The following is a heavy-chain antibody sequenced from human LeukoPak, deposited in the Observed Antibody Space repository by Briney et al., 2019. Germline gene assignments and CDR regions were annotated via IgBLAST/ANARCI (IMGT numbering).Heavy chain of an antibody. V-gene: IGHV6-1*01. CDR3: ARAVAGTEGWSNS. Sequence: SQTLSLTCAISGDSVSSDSAAWNWIRQSPSRGLEWLGRTYYRSKWYNDYSAFVKSRIIINPDTSKNQFSLQLNSVTPEDTAVYYCARAVAGTEGWSNSWGQGTLVTVSS. CDR1: GDSVSSDSAA. J-gene: IGHJ4*02. D-gene: IGHD1-1*01. CDR2: TYYRSKWYN.